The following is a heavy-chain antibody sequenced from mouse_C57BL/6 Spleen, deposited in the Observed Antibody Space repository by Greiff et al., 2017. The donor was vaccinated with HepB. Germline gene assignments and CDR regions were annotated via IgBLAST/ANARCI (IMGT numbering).Heavy chain of an antibody. CDR3: AISHYSNYEEGCYFDY. Sequence: VQLQQSGAELVKPGASVKISCKASGYTFTDYYINWVKQRPGQGLEWIGKIGPGSGSTYYNEKFKGKATLTADKSSSTAYMQLSSLTSEDSAVYFCAISHYSNYEEGCYFDYWGQGTTLTVSS. V-gene: IGHV1-77*01. D-gene: IGHD2-5*01. J-gene: IGHJ2*01. CDR1: GYTFTDYY. CDR2: IGPGSGST.